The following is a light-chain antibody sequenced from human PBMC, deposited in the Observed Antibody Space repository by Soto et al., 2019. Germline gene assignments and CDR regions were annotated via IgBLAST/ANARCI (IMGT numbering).Light chain of an antibody. CDR1: QTIYSW. J-gene: IGKJ1*01. CDR2: KAS. CDR3: QQYNRYWT. V-gene: IGKV1-5*03. Sequence: DIPMTQSPSTLSASVGDRVTITCRASQTIYSWLAWYQQKPGQAPKLLIYKASRLESRVPSRFSGSGSGTEFTLTVSSLQPDDFATYYCQQYNRYWTFGQGTKGEMK.